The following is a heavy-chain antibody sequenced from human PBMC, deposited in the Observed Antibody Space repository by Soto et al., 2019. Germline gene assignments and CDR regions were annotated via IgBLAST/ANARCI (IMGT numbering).Heavy chain of an antibody. CDR1: GYTFTSYA. J-gene: IGHJ4*02. CDR3: ARVYYDILTGHSNFDY. D-gene: IGHD3-9*01. V-gene: IGHV1-3*01. CDR2: INAGNGNT. Sequence: ASVKVSCKAAGYTFTSYAMHWVRQAPGQRLEWMGWINAGNGNTKYSQKFQGRVTITRDTSASTAYMELSSLRSEDTAVYYCARVYYDILTGHSNFDYWGQGTLVTVSS.